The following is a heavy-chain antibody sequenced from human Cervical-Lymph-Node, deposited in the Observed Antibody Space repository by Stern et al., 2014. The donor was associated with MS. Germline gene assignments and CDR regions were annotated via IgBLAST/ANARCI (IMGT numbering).Heavy chain of an antibody. CDR1: GFTFDDYA. Sequence: EVQLVESGGGLVQPGRSLRLSCTTSGFTFDDYAMHWVRQAPGKGLEWVSGINWNSSNVAYSGSVRGRFTISRDNAKNSLYLQMNSLRPEDTALYYCAKMVLDCSGGRCYGAPFDNWGQGTLVTVSS. V-gene: IGHV3-9*01. D-gene: IGHD2-15*01. CDR3: AKMVLDCSGGRCYGAPFDN. CDR2: INWNSSNV. J-gene: IGHJ4*02.